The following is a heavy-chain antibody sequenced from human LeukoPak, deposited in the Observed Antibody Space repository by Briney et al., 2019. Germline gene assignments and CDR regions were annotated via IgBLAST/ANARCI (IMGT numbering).Heavy chain of an antibody. CDR3: ARDSRVKAADDY. CDR2: IKQDGSEK. D-gene: IGHD2-15*01. V-gene: IGHV3-7*01. CDR1: GFTFSNAW. J-gene: IGHJ4*02. Sequence: GGSLRLSCAASGFTFSNAWMSWVRQAPGKGLEWVANIKQDGSEKYYVDSVKGRFTISRDNAKNSLYLQMNSLRAEDTAVYYCARDSRVKAADDYWGQGTLVTVSS.